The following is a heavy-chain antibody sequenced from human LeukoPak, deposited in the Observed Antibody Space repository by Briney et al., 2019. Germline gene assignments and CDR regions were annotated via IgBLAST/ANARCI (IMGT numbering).Heavy chain of an antibody. CDR2: IKEDGSEK. V-gene: IGHV3-7*01. CDR1: GFTFSTYW. D-gene: IGHD2-2*02. J-gene: IGHJ6*03. CDR3: AGGVAEGDCSGTSCYRPYYYYYMDV. Sequence: GRSLRLSCPASGFTFSTYWMSWVRQAPGKGLEWVAKIKEDGSEKYYVDSVKGRFTISRDNAKNSLYLQMNSLRAEDTAVYYCAGGVAEGDCSGTSCYRPYYYYYMDVWGKGTTVTVSS.